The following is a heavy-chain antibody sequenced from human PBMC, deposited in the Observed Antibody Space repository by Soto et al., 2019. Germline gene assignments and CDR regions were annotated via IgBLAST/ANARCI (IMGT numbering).Heavy chain of an antibody. CDR1: GFTFSSNW. D-gene: IGHD6-19*01. V-gene: IGHV3-74*01. Sequence: EVQLVESEGGLVQPGGPLRVSCAGSGFTFSSNWMHWVRQAPGKGLVWVSRINSDGSSASYADSVMGRFTISRDNAKNTLYLQMNSLRAEDTAVYFCARGPTGWYGFDYWGQGTLVTVSS. CDR2: INSDGSSA. CDR3: ARGPTGWYGFDY. J-gene: IGHJ4*02.